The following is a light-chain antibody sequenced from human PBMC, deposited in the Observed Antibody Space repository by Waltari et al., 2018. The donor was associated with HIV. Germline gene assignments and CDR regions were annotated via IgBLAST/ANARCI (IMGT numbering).Light chain of an antibody. Sequence: EIVLTQSPGTLSLSPGERATLSCRASQSVSSSYLAWYQQNPGQAPRLLIYGASSRATGIPDRVSGSGSGTDFTLTISRLQPEDFAVYYCQQYGSSPWTFGQGTKVEIK. V-gene: IGKV3-20*01. CDR2: GAS. J-gene: IGKJ1*01. CDR1: QSVSSSY. CDR3: QQYGSSPWT.